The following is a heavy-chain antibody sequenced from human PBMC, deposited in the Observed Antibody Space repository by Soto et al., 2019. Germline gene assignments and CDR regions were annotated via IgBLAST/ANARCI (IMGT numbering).Heavy chain of an antibody. D-gene: IGHD5-12*01. CDR1: GYTFTSYG. Sequence: ASVKVSCKASGYTFTSYGISWVRQAPGQGLEWMGWISAYNGNTNYAQKLQGRVTMTTDTSTSTAYMELRSLRSDDTAVYYCATLPGATTVDNSGYHLVLAYWGQGTLVTVSS. CDR2: ISAYNGNT. J-gene: IGHJ4*02. CDR3: ATLPGATTVDNSGYHLVLAY. V-gene: IGHV1-18*01.